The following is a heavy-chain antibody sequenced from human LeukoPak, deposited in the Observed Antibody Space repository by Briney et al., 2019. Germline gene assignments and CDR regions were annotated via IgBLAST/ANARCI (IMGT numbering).Heavy chain of an antibody. CDR3: ARGEWSSSPFDY. CDR1: GFTVSSYS. D-gene: IGHD6-6*01. Sequence: PGGSLRLSCAASGFTVSSYSMNWVRQAPGKGLEWVSFISSSSSYIYYADSVKGRFTVSRDNAKNSLYLQMNSLRAGDTAVYYCARGEWSSSPFDYWGQGTLVTVSS. V-gene: IGHV3-21*01. J-gene: IGHJ4*02. CDR2: ISSSSSYI.